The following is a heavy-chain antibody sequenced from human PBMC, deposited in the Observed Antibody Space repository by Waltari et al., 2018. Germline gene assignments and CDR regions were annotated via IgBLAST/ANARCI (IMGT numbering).Heavy chain of an antibody. CDR2: MSSSWSI. CDR1: GGSIRSADYY. J-gene: IGHJ1*01. Sequence: QVQLQESGPGLVKPSQTLSLTCTVSGGSIRSADYYWSWIRQPPGKGLEWIGYMSSSWSIYYNPSLKSRISISVDTSKNQFSLKLSSVIAADTAVYYCARVTLISIVQGVTVPGEYFQHWGLGTLVTVSS. D-gene: IGHD3-10*02. CDR3: ARVTLISIVQGVTVPGEYFQH. V-gene: IGHV4-30-4*01.